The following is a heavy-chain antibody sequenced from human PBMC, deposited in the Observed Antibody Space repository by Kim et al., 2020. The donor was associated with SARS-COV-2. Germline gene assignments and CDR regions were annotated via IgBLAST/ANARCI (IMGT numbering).Heavy chain of an antibody. CDR3: ARARGQLVKSYYFDY. J-gene: IGHJ4*02. Sequence: DSVKGRFTSSRDNSKNTLYLQMGSLRAEDMAVYYCARARGQLVKSYYFDYWGQGTLVTVSS. D-gene: IGHD6-13*01. V-gene: IGHV3-64*02.